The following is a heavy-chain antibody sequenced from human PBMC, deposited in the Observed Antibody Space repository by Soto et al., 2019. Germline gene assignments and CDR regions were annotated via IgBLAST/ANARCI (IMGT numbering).Heavy chain of an antibody. J-gene: IGHJ6*02. Sequence: SETLSLTCTVSGGSISSSSYYWGWIRQPPGKGLERIGSIYYSGSTYYNPSLKSRVTISVDTSKNQFSLKLSSVTAADTAVYYCARQGYDFWSGYYIDYYYYGMDVWGQGTTVTVSS. CDR3: ARQGYDFWSGYYIDYYYYGMDV. V-gene: IGHV4-39*01. CDR2: IYYSGST. CDR1: GGSISSSSYY. D-gene: IGHD3-3*01.